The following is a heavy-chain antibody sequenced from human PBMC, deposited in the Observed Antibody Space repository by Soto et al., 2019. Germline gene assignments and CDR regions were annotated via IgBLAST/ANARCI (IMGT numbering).Heavy chain of an antibody. J-gene: IGHJ5*01. D-gene: IGHD3-22*01. CDR2: IFHSGIT. CDR3: ARDRYFYDSAGYYRTLDS. CDR1: GGSFNNDY. Sequence: PSETLSLTCTISGGSFNNDYWTWIRQSSGKGLEWIGYIFHSGITDYNPSVKSRVTISIDKSKNLFSPKLTSVTAADTAVYYCARDRYFYDSAGYYRTLDSWGQGILVTVSS. V-gene: IGHV4-59*01.